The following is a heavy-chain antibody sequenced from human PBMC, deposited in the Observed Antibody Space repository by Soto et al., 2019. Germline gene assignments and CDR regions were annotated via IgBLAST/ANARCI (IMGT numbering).Heavy chain of an antibody. Sequence: QVQLVQSGPQVKKPGASVKVSCKASDYTFTKYGFNWVRQAPGQGLEWMGWTSAYNGHTKYSQIFQARVIMTKDTSPSIASMASRSLTAADTAVYYCTRVGAGTTPLGYWGQGTLVSVPS. V-gene: IGHV1-18*01. CDR1: DYTFTKYG. CDR3: TRVGAGTTPLGY. CDR2: TSAYNGHT. J-gene: IGHJ4*02. D-gene: IGHD3-16*01.